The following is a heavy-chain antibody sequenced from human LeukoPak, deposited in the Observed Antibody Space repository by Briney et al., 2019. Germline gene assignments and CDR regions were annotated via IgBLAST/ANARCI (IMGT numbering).Heavy chain of an antibody. CDR1: GGSISSSNW. J-gene: IGHJ6*04. V-gene: IGHV4-4*02. CDR3: AGSYGDYVYYYGMDV. D-gene: IGHD4-17*01. Sequence: SETLSLTCAVSGGSISSSNWWSWVRQPPGKGLEWIGEIYHSGSTNYNPSLKSRVTISVDKSKNQFSLKLSSVTAADTAVYYCAGSYGDYVYYYGMDVWGKGTTVTVSS. CDR2: IYHSGST.